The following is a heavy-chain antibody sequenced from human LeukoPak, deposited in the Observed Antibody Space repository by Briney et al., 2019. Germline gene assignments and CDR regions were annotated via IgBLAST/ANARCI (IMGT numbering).Heavy chain of an antibody. CDR3: ARGPTVVTGNFDY. Sequence: SETLSLTCIVSGGSISSSIYYWAWVRQPPGKGLEWIGTVFYNGATQYSPSLRSRVTISVDTSKNQFSLKLSSVTAADTAVYYCARGPTVVTGNFDYWGQGTLVTVSS. CDR2: VFYNGAT. V-gene: IGHV4-39*01. CDR1: GGSISSSIYY. J-gene: IGHJ4*02. D-gene: IGHD4-23*01.